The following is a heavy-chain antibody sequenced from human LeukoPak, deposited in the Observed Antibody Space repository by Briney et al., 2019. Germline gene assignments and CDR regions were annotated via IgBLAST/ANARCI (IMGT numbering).Heavy chain of an antibody. Sequence: PSETLSLTCTVSGGSISSYNWSWIRQPPRKGLGWSGYIYYSGSTNYNPSPTSRVTISVDTSKNQFSLKLSSVTAADTAVYYCARAPQVAGEAFDNWGQGTMVTVSS. CDR1: GGSISSYN. V-gene: IGHV4-59*01. CDR2: IYYSGST. CDR3: ARAPQVAGEAFDN. J-gene: IGHJ3*02. D-gene: IGHD6-19*01.